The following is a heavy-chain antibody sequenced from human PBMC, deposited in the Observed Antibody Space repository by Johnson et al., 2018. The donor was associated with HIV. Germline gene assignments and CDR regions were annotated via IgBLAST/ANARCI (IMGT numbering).Heavy chain of an antibody. V-gene: IGHV3-9*01. CDR3: AKDINLEDAFDI. J-gene: IGHJ3*02. CDR1: GFTFDDYA. Sequence: VQLVESGGGLVQPGRSLRLSCAASGFTFDDYAMHWVRQAPGKGLEWVSGISWNSGSIDYADSVKGRFTISRDNAKNSLYLQMNSLRAEDTAFYYCAKDINLEDAFDIWGQGTMVTVSS. CDR2: ISWNSGSI.